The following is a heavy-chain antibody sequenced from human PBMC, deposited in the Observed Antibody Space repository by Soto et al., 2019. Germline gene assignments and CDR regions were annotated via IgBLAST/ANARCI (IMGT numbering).Heavy chain of an antibody. Sequence: LRLSCAASGFTFSSYSMNWVRQAPGKGLEWVSSISSSSSYIYYADSVKGRFTISRDNAKNSLYLQMNSLRAEDTAVYYCARALDVLRFLEWFDSYYYYGMDVWGQGTTVTVSS. D-gene: IGHD3-3*01. CDR2: ISSSSSYI. CDR1: GFTFSSYS. CDR3: ARALDVLRFLEWFDSYYYYGMDV. V-gene: IGHV3-21*01. J-gene: IGHJ6*02.